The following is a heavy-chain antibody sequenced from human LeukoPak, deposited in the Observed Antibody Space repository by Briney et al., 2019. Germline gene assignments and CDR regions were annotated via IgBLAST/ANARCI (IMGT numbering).Heavy chain of an antibody. CDR1: GFSFSDYY. J-gene: IGHJ4*02. CDR2: ISSYSSYT. Sequence: PGGSLRLSCAASGFSFSDYYMSWIRQAPGKGLEWVSYISSYSSYTNHADSVKGRFTTSRDNAKNSLYLQMNSLRAEDTAVYYCARDRSGYCSGGTCYNFDYWGQGTLVTGAS. CDR3: ARDRSGYCSGGTCYNFDY. V-gene: IGHV3-11*05. D-gene: IGHD2-15*01.